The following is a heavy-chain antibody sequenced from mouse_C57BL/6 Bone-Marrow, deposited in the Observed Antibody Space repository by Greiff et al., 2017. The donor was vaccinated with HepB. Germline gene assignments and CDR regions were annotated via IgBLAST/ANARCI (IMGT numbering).Heavy chain of an antibody. CDR1: GYAFSSYW. CDR2: IYPGDGDT. Sequence: VKLQQSGAELVKPGASVKISCKASGYAFSSYWMNWVKQRPGKGLEWIGQIYPGDGDTNYNGKFKGKATLTADKSSSTAYMQLSSLTSEDSAVYFCARFITTVVAYYFDYWGQGTTLTVSS. V-gene: IGHV1-80*01. D-gene: IGHD1-1*01. J-gene: IGHJ2*01. CDR3: ARFITTVVAYYFDY.